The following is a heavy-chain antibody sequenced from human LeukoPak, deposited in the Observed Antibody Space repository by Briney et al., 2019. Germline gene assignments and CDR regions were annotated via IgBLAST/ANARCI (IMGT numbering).Heavy chain of an antibody. D-gene: IGHD4-17*01. CDR2: FYYSGST. CDR1: GGSFSDYY. Sequence: SETLPLTCTVSGGSFSDYYWSWIRQPPGKGLEWIGHFYYSGSTNYNPSLKSRVTISVDRSKNQFSLRLSSVTPADTAVYYCARGVMTTVTTLDYWGQGTLVTVSS. CDR3: ARGVMTTVTTLDY. J-gene: IGHJ4*02. V-gene: IGHV4-59*01.